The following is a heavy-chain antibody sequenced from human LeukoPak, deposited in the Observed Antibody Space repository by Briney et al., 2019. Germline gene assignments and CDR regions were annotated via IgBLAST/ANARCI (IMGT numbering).Heavy chain of an antibody. D-gene: IGHD5-12*01. CDR2: IYYSGST. J-gene: IGHJ4*02. V-gene: IGHV4-59*01. CDR3: ARSYSGYDDGFDH. Sequence: PSETLSLTCSVSGGSISSYYWSWIRQPPGKGLEWTGYIYYSGSTNYNPSLKSRVTISVDTSKNQFSLKPSSVTAADTAVYYCARSYSGYDDGFDHWGQGTLVTVSS. CDR1: GGSISSYY.